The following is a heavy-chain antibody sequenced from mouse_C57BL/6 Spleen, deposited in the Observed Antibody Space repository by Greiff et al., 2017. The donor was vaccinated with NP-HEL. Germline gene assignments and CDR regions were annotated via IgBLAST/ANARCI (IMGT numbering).Heavy chain of an antibody. D-gene: IGHD2-4*01. V-gene: IGHV1-84*01. Sequence: LMESGPELVKPGASVKISCKASGYTFTDYYINWVKQRPGQGLEWIGWIYPGSGNTKYNEKFKGKATLTVDTSSSTAYMQLSSLTSEDSAVYFCAREEARNDYAWFAYWGQGTLVTVSA. CDR3: AREEARNDYAWFAY. CDR1: GYTFTDYY. J-gene: IGHJ3*01. CDR2: IYPGSGNT.